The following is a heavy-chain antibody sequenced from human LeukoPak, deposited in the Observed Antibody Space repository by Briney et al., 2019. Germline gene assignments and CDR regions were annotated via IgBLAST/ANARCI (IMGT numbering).Heavy chain of an antibody. CDR3: ARRGITIFGVVMIPTAFDI. CDR1: GGSFSGYY. D-gene: IGHD3-3*01. CDR2: INHSGST. Sequence: SETLSLTCAVYGGSFSGYYWSWIRQPPGKGLEWTGEINHSGSTNYNPSLKSRVTISVDTSKNQFSLKLSSVTAADTAVYYCARRGITIFGVVMIPTAFDIWGQGTMVTVSS. J-gene: IGHJ3*02. V-gene: IGHV4-34*01.